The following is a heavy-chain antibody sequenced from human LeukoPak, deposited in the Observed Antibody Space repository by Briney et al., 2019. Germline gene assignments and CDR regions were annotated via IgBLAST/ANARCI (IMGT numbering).Heavy chain of an antibody. D-gene: IGHD6-19*01. CDR3: ARQVVAVAGTGYFDY. CDR2: IYYSGST. J-gene: IGHJ4*02. V-gene: IGHV4-39*01. CDR1: GGSIRSSSYY. Sequence: SETLSLTCTVSGGSIRSSSYYWGWIRQPPGKGLKWIGSIYYSGSTYYNASLKSRGTISVDTSKNQFSLKLNSVTAADTAVYFCARQVVAVAGTGYFDYWGQGTLVTVSS.